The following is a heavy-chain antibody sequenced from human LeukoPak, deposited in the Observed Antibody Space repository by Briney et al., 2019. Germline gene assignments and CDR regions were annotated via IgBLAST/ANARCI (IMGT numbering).Heavy chain of an antibody. CDR1: GYTLTELS. CDR2: FDPEDGET. V-gene: IGHV1-24*01. J-gene: IGHJ6*03. CDR3: AIWSLSDKYSRQYYYMDV. Sequence: SVKVSYKVSGYTLTELSMHWVRQAPGKGLEWMGGFDPEDGETIYAQKFQGRVTMTEDTSTDTAYMELSSLRSEDTAVYYCAIWSLSDKYSRQYYYMDVWGKGTTVTISS. D-gene: IGHD4-11*01.